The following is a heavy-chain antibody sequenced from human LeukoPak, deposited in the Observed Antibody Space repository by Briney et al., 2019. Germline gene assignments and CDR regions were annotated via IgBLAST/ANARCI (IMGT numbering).Heavy chain of an antibody. J-gene: IGHJ4*02. CDR2: ISGSGGST. Sequence: GGSLRLSCAASGFTFSSYAMSWVRQAPGKGLEWVSAISGSGGSTYYADSVKGRFTISRDNSKNTLYLQMNSLRAEDTAVYYCAGSGGGYGSTETYNYWGQGILVTVSS. D-gene: IGHD5-12*01. V-gene: IGHV3-23*01. CDR3: AGSGGGYGSTETYNY. CDR1: GFTFSSYA.